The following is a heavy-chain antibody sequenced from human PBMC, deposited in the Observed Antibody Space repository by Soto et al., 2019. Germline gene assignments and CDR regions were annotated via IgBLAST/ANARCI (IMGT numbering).Heavy chain of an antibody. CDR3: AHSRHPPNYDILTGYPKAFDY. CDR2: IYWNDDK. CDR1: GFSLSTSGVG. J-gene: IGHJ4*02. D-gene: IGHD3-9*01. V-gene: IGHV2-5*01. Sequence: SGPTLVKPTQTLTLTCTFSGFSLSTSGVGVGWIRQPPGKALEWLALIYWNDDKRYSPSLKSRLTIPKDTSKNQVVLTMTNMDPVDTATYYCAHSRHPPNYDILTGYPKAFDYWGQGTLVTVSS.